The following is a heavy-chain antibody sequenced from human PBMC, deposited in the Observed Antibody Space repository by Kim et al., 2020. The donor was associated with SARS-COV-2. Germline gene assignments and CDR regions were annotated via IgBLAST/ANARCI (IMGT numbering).Heavy chain of an antibody. Sequence: SVKVSCKASGGTFSSYAISWVRQAPGQGLEWMGGIIPIFGTANYAQKFQGRVTITADESTSTAYMELSSLRSEDTAVYYCARDKRSDGSGSYYADYYYGMDVWGQGTTVTVSS. CDR3: ARDKRSDGSGSYYADYYYGMDV. J-gene: IGHJ6*02. V-gene: IGHV1-69*13. D-gene: IGHD3-10*01. CDR2: IIPIFGTA. CDR1: GGTFSSYA.